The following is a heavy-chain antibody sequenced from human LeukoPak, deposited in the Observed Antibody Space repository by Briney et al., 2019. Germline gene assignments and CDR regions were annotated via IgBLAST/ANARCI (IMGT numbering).Heavy chain of an antibody. J-gene: IGHJ4*02. Sequence: PGGSLRLSCAASGITFSSYAMHWVRQAPGKGLEWVAVISYDGSNKYYADSVKGRFTISRDNSKNTLYLQMNSLRAEDTAVYYYARVMGRYCSSTSCYVDYWGQGTLVTVSS. CDR3: ARVMGRYCSSTSCYVDY. CDR1: GITFSSYA. D-gene: IGHD2-2*01. CDR2: ISYDGSNK. V-gene: IGHV3-30*04.